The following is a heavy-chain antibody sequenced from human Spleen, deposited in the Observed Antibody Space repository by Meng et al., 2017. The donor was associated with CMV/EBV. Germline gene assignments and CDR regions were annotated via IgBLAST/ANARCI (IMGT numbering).Heavy chain of an antibody. J-gene: IGHJ4*02. CDR1: CGSVNSGSYY. D-gene: IGHD2-8*01. Sequence: VSCGSVNSGSYYWSWIRQPPGKGLEWIGYVYYSGSTSYSPSLKSRVTMSIVTSKNQFSLKLTSVTAADTAVYYCARGGTYNGIYFDFWGQGSLVTVSS. V-gene: IGHV4-61*01. CDR2: VYYSGST. CDR3: ARGGTYNGIYFDF.